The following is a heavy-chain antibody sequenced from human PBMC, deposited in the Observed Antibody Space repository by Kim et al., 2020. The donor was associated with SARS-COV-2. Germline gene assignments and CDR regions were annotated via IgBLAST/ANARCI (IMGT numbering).Heavy chain of an antibody. CDR3: ARVSWGMATKNWADY. D-gene: IGHD3-16*01. V-gene: IGHV1-18*01. CDR1: GYTFTSYG. J-gene: IGHJ4*02. CDR2: ISAYNGNT. Sequence: ASVKVSCKASGYTFTSYGISWVRQAPGQGLEWMGWISAYNGNTNYAQKLQGRVTMTTDTSTSTAYMELRSLRSDDTAVYYCARVSWGMATKNWADYWGQGTLVTVSS.